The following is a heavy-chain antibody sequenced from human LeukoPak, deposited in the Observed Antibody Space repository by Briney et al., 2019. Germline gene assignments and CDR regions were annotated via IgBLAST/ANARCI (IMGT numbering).Heavy chain of an antibody. D-gene: IGHD6-6*01. CDR2: FDPEDGET. CDR1: GYTLTELS. J-gene: IGHJ4*02. CDR3: ATLIEYSSSPSRWYFDY. Sequence: ASVTVSCRVSGYTLTELSMHWVRQAPGKGLEWMGGFDPEDGETIYAQKFQGRVTMTEDASTDTAYMELSSLRSEDTAVYYCATLIEYSSSPSRWYFDYWGQGTLVTVSS. V-gene: IGHV1-24*01.